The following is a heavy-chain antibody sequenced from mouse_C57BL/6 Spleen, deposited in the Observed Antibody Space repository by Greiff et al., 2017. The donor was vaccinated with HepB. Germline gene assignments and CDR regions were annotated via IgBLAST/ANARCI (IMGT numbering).Heavy chain of an antibody. CDR2: IYPGDGDT. CDR3: ARCDDYDEGFAY. V-gene: IGHV1-82*01. J-gene: IGHJ3*01. D-gene: IGHD2-4*01. Sequence: QVQLQQSGPELVKPGASVKISCKASGYAFSSSWMNWVKQRPGKGLEWIGRIYPGDGDTNYNGKFKGKATLTADKSSSTAYMQLSSLTSEDSAVYFCARCDDYDEGFAYWGQGTLVTVSA. CDR1: GYAFSSSW.